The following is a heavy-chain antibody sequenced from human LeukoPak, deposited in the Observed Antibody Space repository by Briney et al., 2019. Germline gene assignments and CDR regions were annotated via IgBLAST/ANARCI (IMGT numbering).Heavy chain of an antibody. Sequence: ASVKVSCRASGYTFTGYYMHWVRPAPGQGLEWIGWINHNSGGTNYAQEFQGRVTMTRDTSISTDYMELSRLRSDDTAVYYCVRGGALYYDFWDWGQATLVTVSS. CDR3: VRGGALYYDFWD. V-gene: IGHV1-2*02. J-gene: IGHJ4*02. CDR1: GYTFTGYY. CDR2: INHNSGGT. D-gene: IGHD3-3*01.